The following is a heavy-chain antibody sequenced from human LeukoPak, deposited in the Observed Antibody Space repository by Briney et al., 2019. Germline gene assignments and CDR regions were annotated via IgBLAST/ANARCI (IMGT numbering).Heavy chain of an antibody. J-gene: IGHJ6*02. CDR1: GFTFLSYA. V-gene: IGHV3-64D*06. Sequence: GGSLRLSCSASGFTFLSYAMHWVRQAPGKGLEYVSATSSDGGSTYYADSVKGRFTISRDNSKNTLYLQMSSLRAEDTAVYYCVKGRLLGAPWGMDVWGQGTTVTVSS. CDR2: TSSDGGST. D-gene: IGHD1-26*01. CDR3: VKGRLLGAPWGMDV.